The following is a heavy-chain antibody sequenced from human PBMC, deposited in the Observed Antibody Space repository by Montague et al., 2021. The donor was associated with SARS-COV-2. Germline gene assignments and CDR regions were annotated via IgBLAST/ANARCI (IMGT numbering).Heavy chain of an antibody. J-gene: IGHJ4*02. D-gene: IGHD6-19*01. CDR1: AGSINNHY. V-gene: IGHV4-59*08. CDR3: ARRPSSGWSFDS. Sequence: SETLSLICAVSAGSINNHYWSWIRQTPGKELEWIAYVYFSGTASYNPSLKSRVTISVDTSRNQFSLQLTSVTAADTAVYYCARRPSSGWSFDSWGQGTQVPVSS. CDR2: VYFSGTA.